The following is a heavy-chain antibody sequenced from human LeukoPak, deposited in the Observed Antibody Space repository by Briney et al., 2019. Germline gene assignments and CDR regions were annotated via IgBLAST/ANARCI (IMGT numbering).Heavy chain of an antibody. J-gene: IGHJ3*02. Sequence: QSGGSLRLSCAASGFTFSSYGMHWVRQAPGKGLEGVAFIRYDGSNKYYADSVKGRFTISRDNSKNTLYLQMNSLRAEDTAVYYCAKDSPITIFGVLDAFDIWGQGTMVTVSS. V-gene: IGHV3-30*02. CDR2: IRYDGSNK. CDR3: AKDSPITIFGVLDAFDI. D-gene: IGHD3-3*01. CDR1: GFTFSSYG.